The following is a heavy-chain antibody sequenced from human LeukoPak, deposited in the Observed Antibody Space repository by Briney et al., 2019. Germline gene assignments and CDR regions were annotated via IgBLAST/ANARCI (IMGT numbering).Heavy chain of an antibody. CDR3: ARLPGSGYFDY. CDR1: GGSISSGTYY. V-gene: IGHV4-39*01. Sequence: SETLSLTCTVSGGSISSGTYYWGWIRQPPGKGLEWVATIYYTGSMYYNPSHKGRVTVSVDTSKNQFSLKLSSVTAADTAVYYCARLPGSGYFDYWGQGILVTVSS. CDR2: IYYTGSM. D-gene: IGHD3-22*01. J-gene: IGHJ4*02.